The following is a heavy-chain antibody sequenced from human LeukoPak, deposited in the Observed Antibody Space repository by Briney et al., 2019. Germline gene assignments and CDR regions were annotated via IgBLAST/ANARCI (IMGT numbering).Heavy chain of an antibody. CDR3: ARGEGYCSSTSCYASLVLDY. CDR2: IYHSGST. Sequence: PSETLSLTCTVSGYSISSGYYWGWIRQPPGKGLEWIGSIYHSGSTYYNPSLKSRVTISVDTSKNQFSLKLSSVTAADTAVYYCARGEGYCSSTSCYASLVLDYWGQGTLVTVSS. CDR1: GYSISSGYY. D-gene: IGHD2-2*01. J-gene: IGHJ4*02. V-gene: IGHV4-38-2*02.